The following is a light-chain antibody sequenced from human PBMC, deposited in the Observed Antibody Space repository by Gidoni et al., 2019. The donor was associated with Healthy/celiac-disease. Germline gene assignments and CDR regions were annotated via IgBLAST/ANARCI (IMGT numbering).Light chain of an antibody. CDR3: QQSYSTPWT. V-gene: IGKV1-39*01. CDR1: QSISSY. CDR2: AAS. J-gene: IGKJ1*01. Sequence: DIQITHSPSSLSASVGDRVTITCRASQSISSYLNWYQQKPGKAPKLLIYAASSLQSGVPSRFSGSGSGTDFTLTISSLQPEDVAAYYCQQSYSTPWTFGQGTKVEIK.